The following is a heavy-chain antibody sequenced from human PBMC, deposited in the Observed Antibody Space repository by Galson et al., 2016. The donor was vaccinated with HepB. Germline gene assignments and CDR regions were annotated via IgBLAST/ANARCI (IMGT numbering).Heavy chain of an antibody. V-gene: IGHV3-21*01. J-gene: IGHJ4*02. D-gene: IGHD1-26*01. Sequence: SLRLSCAASGFTFSSYSMNWVRQAPGKGLEWVSSISSSSDYIFYAGSVKGRFSISRDNGKNSVFLQMNSLRAEDTAVYYCTTKTSGTYPFDYWGQGTLVTFSS. CDR2: ISSSSDYI. CDR1: GFTFSSYS. CDR3: TTKTSGTYPFDY.